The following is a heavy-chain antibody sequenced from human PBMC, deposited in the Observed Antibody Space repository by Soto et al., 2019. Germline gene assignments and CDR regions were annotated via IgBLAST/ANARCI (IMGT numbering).Heavy chain of an antibody. D-gene: IGHD3-10*01. Sequence: GGSLRLSCAASGFTFSNYWMIWVRQAPGKGLEWVANIKQDGSEKYYVDSVKGRFTISRDNAKNSLYLQMNSLRAEDTAVFYCARDPGTSGPGYFDYWGPGTLVTVSS. V-gene: IGHV3-7*03. CDR3: ARDPGTSGPGYFDY. J-gene: IGHJ4*02. CDR2: IKQDGSEK. CDR1: GFTFSNYW.